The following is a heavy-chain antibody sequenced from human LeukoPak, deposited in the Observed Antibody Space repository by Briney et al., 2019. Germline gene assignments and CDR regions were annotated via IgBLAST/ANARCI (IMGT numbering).Heavy chain of an antibody. V-gene: IGHV3-30-3*01. Sequence: GGSLRLSCAASGFTVSSNSMSWVRQAPGKGLEWVAVMSFDGNNKYYADSVKGRFTISRDNSKNTLYLQMNSLRAEDTAVYYCARGFVTTGWYFDLWGRGTLVTVSS. CDR3: ARGFVTTGWYFDL. D-gene: IGHD4-17*01. CDR2: MSFDGNNK. J-gene: IGHJ2*01. CDR1: GFTVSSNS.